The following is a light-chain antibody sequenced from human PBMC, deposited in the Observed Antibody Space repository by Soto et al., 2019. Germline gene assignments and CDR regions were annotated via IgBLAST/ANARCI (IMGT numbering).Light chain of an antibody. CDR2: GAS. Sequence: EIVLTRSPGTLSLSPGERATLSCRASQSVSNNYLAWYQQKPGQAPRRLIYGASSRATGIPDRFSGSGSGTDFTLTISRLEPEDFAVYYCQQYSTSPTFGEGTRLEIK. V-gene: IGKV3-20*01. CDR1: QSVSNNY. CDR3: QQYSTSPT. J-gene: IGKJ5*01.